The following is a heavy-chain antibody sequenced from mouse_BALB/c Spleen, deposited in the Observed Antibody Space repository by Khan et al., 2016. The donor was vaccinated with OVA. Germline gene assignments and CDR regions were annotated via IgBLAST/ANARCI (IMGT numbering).Heavy chain of an antibody. CDR2: TNPTNGRT. J-gene: IGHJ2*01. CDR3: ARIKNRVATYLDY. V-gene: IGHV1S81*02. CDR1: GYTFTSYW. D-gene: IGHD1-1*01. Sequence: QVQLKQSGADLVKAGASVKMSCKASGYTFTSYWMHWVKQRLGQGLEWFAETNPTNGRTYYNEKFKSKATLTVDKSSSTAYKLLSGPTVEDSTDHYCARIKNRVATYLDYWGQGTTLTVSS.